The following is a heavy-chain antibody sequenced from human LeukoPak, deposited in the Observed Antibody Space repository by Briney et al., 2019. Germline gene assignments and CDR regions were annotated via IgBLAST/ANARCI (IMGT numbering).Heavy chain of an antibody. J-gene: IGHJ4*02. V-gene: IGHV3-53*01. CDR2: IYSGGST. CDR3: ARDAPHGY. CDR1: EFTVSSNY. Sequence: GGSLRLSCAASEFTVSSNYMSWVRQAPGKGLEWVSVIYSGGSTYYADSVKGRFTISRDNSKNTLYLQMNSLRAEDTAVYYCARDAPHGYWGQGTLVTVSS.